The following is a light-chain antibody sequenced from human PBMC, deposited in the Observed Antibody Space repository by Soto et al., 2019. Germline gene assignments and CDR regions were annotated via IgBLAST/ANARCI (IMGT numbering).Light chain of an antibody. Sequence: QSVLTKPHSATGTPGRRVTISCSGSSSNIGSNSVHWFQQVPGTAPKPLIYSSNQRPSGVPERFSGSKSGTSASLAISGLQSEDEADYYCAAWDDSLNGHIFGTGTKVTVL. J-gene: IGLJ1*01. CDR2: SSN. CDR1: SSNIGSNS. CDR3: AAWDDSLNGHI. V-gene: IGLV1-44*01.